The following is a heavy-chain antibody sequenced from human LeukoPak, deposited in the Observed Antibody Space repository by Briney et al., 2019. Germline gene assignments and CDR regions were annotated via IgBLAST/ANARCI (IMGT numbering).Heavy chain of an antibody. J-gene: IGHJ5*02. V-gene: IGHV1-2*02. D-gene: IGHD1-1*01. CDR3: ARDTPLRLENWFDP. CDR1: GYTFTGYY. CDR2: INPGSGGT. Sequence: ASVKVSCKASGYTFTGYYIHWVRQAPGQGLEWMGWINPGSGGTNFAQKFQGRVTMTRDTSISTAYMELSSLRSEDTAVYYCARDTPLRLENWFDPWGQGTLVTVSS.